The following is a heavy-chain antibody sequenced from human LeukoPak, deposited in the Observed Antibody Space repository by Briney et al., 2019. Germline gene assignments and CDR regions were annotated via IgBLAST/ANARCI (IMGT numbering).Heavy chain of an antibody. Sequence: ASVKVSCKVSGYTLTELSMHWVRQAPGKGLEWMGGFGPEDGETIYAQKFQGRVTMTEDTSTDTAYMELSSLRSEDTAVYYCASLSMVRGAQSCWGQGTLVTVSS. D-gene: IGHD3-10*01. J-gene: IGHJ4*02. CDR1: GYTLTELS. V-gene: IGHV1-24*01. CDR3: ASLSMVRGAQSC. CDR2: FGPEDGET.